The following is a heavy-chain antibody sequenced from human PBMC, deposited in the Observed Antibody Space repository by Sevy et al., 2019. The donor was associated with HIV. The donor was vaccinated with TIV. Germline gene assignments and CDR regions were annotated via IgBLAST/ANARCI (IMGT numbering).Heavy chain of an antibody. J-gene: IGHJ3*02. V-gene: IGHV3-30*18. CDR1: GFTFSSYG. CDR2: ISYDGSNK. Sequence: GGSLRLSCAASGFTFSSYGMHWVRQAPGKGLEWVAVISYDGSNKYYADSVKGRFTISRDNSKNTLYLQMNSLRAEDTAVDYCAKDSISSTTGTTGDAFDIWGQGTMVTVSS. CDR3: AKDSISSTTGTTGDAFDI. D-gene: IGHD1-1*01.